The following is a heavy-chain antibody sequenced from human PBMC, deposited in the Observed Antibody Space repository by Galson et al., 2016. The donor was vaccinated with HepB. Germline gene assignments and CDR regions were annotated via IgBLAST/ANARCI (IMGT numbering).Heavy chain of an antibody. Sequence: SLRLSCAASGFTFSSYGMHWVRQAPGKGLEWVAVISYDGSDKYYADSVKGRSTISRDDSKNTLYLQMNGLRGDDMALYYCAKDHYDFWEGLDVWGQGTTVTVSS. D-gene: IGHD3-3*01. CDR2: ISYDGSDK. CDR1: GFTFSSYG. V-gene: IGHV3-30*18. CDR3: AKDHYDFWEGLDV. J-gene: IGHJ6*02.